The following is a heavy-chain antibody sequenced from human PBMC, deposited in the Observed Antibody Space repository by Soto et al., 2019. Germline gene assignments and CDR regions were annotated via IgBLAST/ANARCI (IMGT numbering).Heavy chain of an antibody. J-gene: IGHJ6*02. CDR3: AADGQQLVPDYYYYGMDV. D-gene: IGHD6-13*01. CDR1: GFTFTSSA. CDR2: IVVGSGNT. V-gene: IGHV1-58*01. Sequence: WASVKVSCKASGFTFTSSAVQWVRQARGQRLEWIGWIVVGSGNTNYAQKFQERVTITRDMSTSTAYMELSSLRSEDTAVYYCAADGQQLVPDYYYYGMDVWGQGTTVTVSS.